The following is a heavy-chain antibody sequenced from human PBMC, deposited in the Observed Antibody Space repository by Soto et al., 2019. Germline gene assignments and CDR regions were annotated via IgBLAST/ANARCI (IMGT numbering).Heavy chain of an antibody. CDR2: ISAYTGNT. D-gene: IGHD3-10*01. CDR1: GYTFSNYG. V-gene: IGHV1-18*01. CDR3: ARVGGIPMVRGVTYYFDY. Sequence: QVQLVQSGAEVKEPGTSVKISCKSSGYTFSNYGIIWVRQAPGQGLEWMGWISAYTGNTNYAQNLQGRVTMTRDTSTNTAYLELRSLRSEDTAVYYCARVGGIPMVRGVTYYFDYWGQGTLLTVSS. J-gene: IGHJ4*02.